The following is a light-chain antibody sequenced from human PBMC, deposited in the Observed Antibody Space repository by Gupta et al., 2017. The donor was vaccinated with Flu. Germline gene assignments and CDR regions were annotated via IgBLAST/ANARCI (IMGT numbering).Light chain of an antibody. CDR3: QQRSNWPPRYT. CDR1: QSVSSY. CDR2: DAS. Sequence: EIVLTQSPATLSSSPGERATLSCRASQSVSSYLAWYQQKPGQATRLLIYDASNRATGIPARFSGSGSGTDLPLTISSLEPEDFAVYYCQQRSNWPPRYTFGQGTKLEIK. J-gene: IGKJ2*01. V-gene: IGKV3-11*01.